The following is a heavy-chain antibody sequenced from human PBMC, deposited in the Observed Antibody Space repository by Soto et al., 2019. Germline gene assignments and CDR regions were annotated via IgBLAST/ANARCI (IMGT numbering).Heavy chain of an antibody. CDR2: ITTTSAPI. CDR3: ARYYDSSGPDL. Sequence: EFQLVESGGGLVQPGGSLRLSCAASGFTFSTYNMVWVRQAPGKGLEWLSYITTTSAPIYYADSVKGRFTISRDNARNSLYLQMNSLRAEDTAVYYWARYYDSSGPDLWGRGTRVTVSS. J-gene: IGHJ2*01. V-gene: IGHV3-48*01. D-gene: IGHD3-22*01. CDR1: GFTFSTYN.